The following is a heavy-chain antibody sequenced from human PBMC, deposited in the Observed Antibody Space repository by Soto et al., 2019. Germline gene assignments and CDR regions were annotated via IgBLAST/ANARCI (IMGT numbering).Heavy chain of an antibody. CDR2: IWYDGSNK. J-gene: IGHJ4*02. CDR3: ARGLSSSSGWYLNY. D-gene: IGHD6-19*01. V-gene: IGHV3-33*01. CDR1: GFSFSSYG. Sequence: PGGSLRLSSAASGFSFSSYGMHWVRQAPGKGLEWVAVIWYDGSNKYYADSVKGRFTISRDNSKNTLYLQMNSLRAEDTAVYYCARGLSSSSGWYLNYWGQGTLVTVSS.